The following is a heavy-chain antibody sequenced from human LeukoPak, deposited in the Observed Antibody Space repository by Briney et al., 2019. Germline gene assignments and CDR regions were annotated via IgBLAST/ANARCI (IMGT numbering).Heavy chain of an antibody. V-gene: IGHV4-34*01. D-gene: IGHD3-10*01. CDR3: ARQVYYYASGTTYYYYMDV. J-gene: IGHJ6*03. Sequence: SETLSLTCAVYDGSFSGYYWSWIRQPPGKGLEWIGEINHSGSTNYNPSLKSRVTISVDTSKNQFSLKLSSVTAADTAVYYCARQVYYYASGTTYYYYMDVWGNGTTVTISS. CDR1: DGSFSGYY. CDR2: INHSGST.